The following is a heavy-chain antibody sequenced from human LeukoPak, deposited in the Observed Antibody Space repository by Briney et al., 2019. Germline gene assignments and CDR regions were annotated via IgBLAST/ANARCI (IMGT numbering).Heavy chain of an antibody. CDR2: IWYDGSNK. J-gene: IGHJ4*02. CDR1: GFTFSSYG. V-gene: IGHV3-33*01. D-gene: IGHD6-19*01. CDR3: ARDAAGGSGFDY. Sequence: GGSLRLSCAASGFTFSSYGMHWVRQAPGKGLEWVAVIWYDGSNKYYADSVKGRFTISRDNSKNTLYLQMNSLRAEDTAVYYCARDAAGGSGFDYWGQGTLVTVSS.